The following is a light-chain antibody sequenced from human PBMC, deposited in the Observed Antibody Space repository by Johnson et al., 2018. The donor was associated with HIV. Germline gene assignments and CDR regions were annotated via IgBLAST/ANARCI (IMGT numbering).Light chain of an antibody. CDR1: SSNIGNNY. Sequence: QSVLTQPPSVSAAPGQKVTISCSGSSSNIGNNYVSWYQQLPGTAPKLLIYDNNKRPSGIPDRFSGSKSGTSATLGITVLQTGDEADYYCGTWASSLSAGVFGTGTKVTVL. CDR3: GTWASSLSAGV. CDR2: DNN. V-gene: IGLV1-51*01. J-gene: IGLJ1*01.